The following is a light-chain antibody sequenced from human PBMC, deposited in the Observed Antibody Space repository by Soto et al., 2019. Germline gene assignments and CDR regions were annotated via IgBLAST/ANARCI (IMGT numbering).Light chain of an antibody. Sequence: QPVLTQSPSASASLGASVKLTCTLSSGHSDYAIAWHQQQPEKGPRFLMILNTDGNHIKGDGIPDRFSGSTSGAERYLTISSLQSEDEADYYCQTWGSGRVFGGGTKLTVL. CDR3: QTWGSGRV. CDR1: SGHSDYA. V-gene: IGLV4-69*01. CDR2: LNTDGNH. J-gene: IGLJ3*02.